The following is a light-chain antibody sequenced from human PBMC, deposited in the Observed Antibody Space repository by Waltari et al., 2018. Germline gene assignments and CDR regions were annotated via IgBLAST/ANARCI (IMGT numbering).Light chain of an antibody. V-gene: IGKV3-11*01. J-gene: IGKJ4*01. CDR2: DAS. CDR1: QSVSSS. CDR3: QHRSNWPSLT. Sequence: EIVLTQSPATLSLSPGERATLSCRASQSVSSSLAWYQQKGGQAPRLLIYDASTRAAGIPARFSGSGSGTDFTLTISSLEPEDFTVYYCQHRSNWPSLTFGGGTKVEI.